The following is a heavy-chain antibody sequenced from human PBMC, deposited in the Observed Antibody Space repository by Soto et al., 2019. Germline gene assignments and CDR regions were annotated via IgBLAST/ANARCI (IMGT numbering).Heavy chain of an antibody. CDR3: ARASYKQWLANYGVDV. J-gene: IGHJ6*02. CDR1: GFTFSSYS. CDR2: ISSSSSTI. D-gene: IGHD6-19*01. V-gene: IGHV3-48*02. Sequence: GGSLRLSCAASGFTFSSYSMNWVRQAPGKGLEWVSYISSSSSTIYYADSVKGRFTISRDNAKNSLYLQMNSLRDEDTAVYYCARASYKQWLANYGVDVWCQGTTVTVSS.